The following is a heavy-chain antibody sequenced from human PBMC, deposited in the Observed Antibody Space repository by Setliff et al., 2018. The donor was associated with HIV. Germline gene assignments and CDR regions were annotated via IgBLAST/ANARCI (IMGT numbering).Heavy chain of an antibody. CDR3: ASGYARGSMTH. V-gene: IGHV1-3*01. Sequence: GASVKVSCKASGYTFTSYAMHWVRQAPGQRLEWMGWINAGNGNTKYSQKFQGRVTITRVSSADTSYMELSSLRSEDTAVYYCASGYARGSMTHWGQGTLVTVSS. D-gene: IGHD6-13*01. CDR2: INAGNGNT. J-gene: IGHJ4*02. CDR1: GYTFTSYA.